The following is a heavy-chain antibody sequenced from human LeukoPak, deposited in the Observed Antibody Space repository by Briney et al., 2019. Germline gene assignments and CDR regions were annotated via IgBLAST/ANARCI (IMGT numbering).Heavy chain of an antibody. D-gene: IGHD2-2*01. CDR1: GYTFTSYD. Sequence: ASVKVSCKASGYTFTSYDINWVRQATGQGLEWMGWMNPNSGNTGYAQKFQGRVTMTSNTSISTAYMELSSLRSEDTAVYYCARVPSSTRYYGMDVWGQGTTVTVSS. CDR2: MNPNSGNT. CDR3: ARVPSSTRYYGMDV. J-gene: IGHJ6*02. V-gene: IGHV1-8*01.